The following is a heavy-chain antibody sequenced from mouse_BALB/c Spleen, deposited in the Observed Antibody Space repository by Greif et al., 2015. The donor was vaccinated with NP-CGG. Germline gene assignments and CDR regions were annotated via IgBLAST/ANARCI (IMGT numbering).Heavy chain of an antibody. D-gene: IGHD2-1*01. CDR1: GFTFSDYY. Sequence: EVKLVESGGGLVKPGGSLKLSCAASGFTFSDYYMYWVRQTPEKRLEWVATISDGGSYPYYPDSVKGRFTISRDNAKNNLYLQMSTLKSEDTAMYYCERDGNYLYFDVCGAENTVTVAS. J-gene: IGHJ1*01. CDR3: ERDGNYLYFDV. CDR2: ISDGGSYP. V-gene: IGHV5-4*02.